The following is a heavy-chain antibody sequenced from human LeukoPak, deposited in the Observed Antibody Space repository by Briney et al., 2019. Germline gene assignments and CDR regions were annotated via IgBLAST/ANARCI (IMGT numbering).Heavy chain of an antibody. Sequence: GESLKISCKGSGYLFTSYWFAWVRQMPGKGLEWMGIIYHADSDTRYSPSFQGQVTISADKSISTAFLRWTSLKASDTAIYYCARGRGTGSPIGPRYFDLWGRGTLVTVSS. CDR3: ARGRGTGSPIGPRYFDL. CDR2: IYHADSDT. D-gene: IGHD3-10*01. J-gene: IGHJ2*01. V-gene: IGHV5-51*01. CDR1: GYLFTSYW.